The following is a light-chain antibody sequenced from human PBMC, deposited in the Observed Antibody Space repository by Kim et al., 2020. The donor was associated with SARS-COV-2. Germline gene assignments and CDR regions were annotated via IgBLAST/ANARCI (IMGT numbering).Light chain of an antibody. Sequence: EIVMTQYPATLSVSPGERATLSCRASQSISSNLAWYHQKPGQAPRLLIYGASTRATGIPARFSGSGSGTEFTLTISSLQSEDFAVYYCQQYNDWLPITFGQGTRLEIK. V-gene: IGKV3-15*01. CDR3: QQYNDWLPIT. CDR1: QSISSN. CDR2: GAS. J-gene: IGKJ5*01.